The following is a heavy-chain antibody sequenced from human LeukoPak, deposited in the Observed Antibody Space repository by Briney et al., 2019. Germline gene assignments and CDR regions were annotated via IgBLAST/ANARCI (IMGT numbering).Heavy chain of an antibody. Sequence: GGSLRLSCAASGFTFSSYAMSWVRQAPGKGLEWVSAISGSGGSTYYADSVKGRFTISRDNSKNTLYLQMNSLRAEDTAVYYCARHWDFWSRYSDYWGQGTLVTVSS. V-gene: IGHV3-23*01. CDR2: ISGSGGST. D-gene: IGHD3-3*01. J-gene: IGHJ4*02. CDR3: ARHWDFWSRYSDY. CDR1: GFTFSSYA.